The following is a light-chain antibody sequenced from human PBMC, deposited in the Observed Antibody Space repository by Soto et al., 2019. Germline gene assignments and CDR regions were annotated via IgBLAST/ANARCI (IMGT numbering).Light chain of an antibody. Sequence: QSLLTHPASLSGSPGQSITISCTGTSSDVGGYNYVSWYQQHPGKAPRVMIYEVSNRPSGVSNRFSGSKSGNTASLTISGLQAEDEADYYCSSYTSSSTLNYVFGTGTKVTVL. CDR3: SSYTSSSTLNYV. J-gene: IGLJ1*01. CDR1: SSDVGGYNY. CDR2: EVS. V-gene: IGLV2-14*01.